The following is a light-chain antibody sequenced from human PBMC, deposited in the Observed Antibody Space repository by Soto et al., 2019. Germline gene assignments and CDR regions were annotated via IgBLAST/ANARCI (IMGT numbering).Light chain of an antibody. V-gene: IGKV3-20*01. J-gene: IGKJ1*01. CDR2: GAS. Sequence: ETVLTQSPGTLSLSPGERATLSCRASQSVSNNYLAWYQQQPGHAPRLLIYGASNRATGIPDRFSGSGSGTDFTLTISRLEPEDFAVYYCQQYNDWPLTFGEGTKV. CDR3: QQYNDWPLT. CDR1: QSVSNNY.